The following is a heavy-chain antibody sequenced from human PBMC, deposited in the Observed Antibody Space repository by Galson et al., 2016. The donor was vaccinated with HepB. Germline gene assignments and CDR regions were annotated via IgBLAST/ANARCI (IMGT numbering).Heavy chain of an antibody. CDR2: IKQDGSEK. J-gene: IGHJ4*02. Sequence: SLRLSCAASGFTFSDHGVSWVRQAPGKGLEWVANIKQDGSEKYYVDSVKGRFTISRDNAKNSLSLQLNSLRAEDTAVYYCARGANRGYCSGGNCYRVFDYWGQGTLVTVSS. D-gene: IGHD2-15*01. CDR3: ARGANRGYCSGGNCYRVFDY. CDR1: GFTFSDHG. V-gene: IGHV3-7*05.